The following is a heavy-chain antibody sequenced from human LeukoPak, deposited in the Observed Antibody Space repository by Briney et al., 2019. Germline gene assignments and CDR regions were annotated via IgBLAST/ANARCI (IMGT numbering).Heavy chain of an antibody. CDR1: GGSVSSGNYS. CDR2: VSSGGST. D-gene: IGHD1-26*01. J-gene: IGHJ6*03. CDR3: ARDGRGSGWELVFGASYYFYMDV. Sequence: SETLSLTCIVSGGSVSSGNYSWGWIRQPPGKGLEWIGSVSSGGSTYYTPSLKSRVALSVDPSKNQFSLKLNSGTAADTAVYYCARDGRGSGWELVFGASYYFYMDVWGKGTTVTVSS. V-gene: IGHV4-39*07.